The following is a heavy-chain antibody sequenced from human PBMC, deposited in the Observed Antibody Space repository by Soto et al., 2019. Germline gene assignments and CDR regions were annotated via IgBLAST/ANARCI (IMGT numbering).Heavy chain of an antibody. J-gene: IGHJ6*02. D-gene: IGHD6-13*01. CDR3: ARDTAATEYMDV. Sequence: GGSLRLSCAASGFTFSSYAMHWVRQAPGKGLEWVAVISYDGSNKYYADSVKGRFTISRDNSKNTLYLQMNSLRAEDTAVYYCARDTAATEYMDVWGQGTTVTVSS. CDR1: GFTFSSYA. V-gene: IGHV3-30-3*01. CDR2: ISYDGSNK.